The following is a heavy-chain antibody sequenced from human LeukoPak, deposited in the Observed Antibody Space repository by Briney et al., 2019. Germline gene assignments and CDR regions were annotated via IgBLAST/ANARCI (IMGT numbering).Heavy chain of an antibody. D-gene: IGHD2-15*01. V-gene: IGHV1-2*02. J-gene: IGHJ4*02. CDR2: INPNSGGT. Sequence: GASVKVSCKASGYTFTGYYMHWVRQAPGQGLEWMGWINPNSGGTNYAQKFQGRVTMTRDTSISTAYMELSRLRSDDTAVYYCARLTYCSGGSCYGGDYFDYWGQGTLVTVSS. CDR3: ARLTYCSGGSCYGGDYFDY. CDR1: GYTFTGYY.